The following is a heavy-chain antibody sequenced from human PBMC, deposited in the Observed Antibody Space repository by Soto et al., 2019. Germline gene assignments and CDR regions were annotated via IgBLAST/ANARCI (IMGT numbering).Heavy chain of an antibody. V-gene: IGHV3-33*01. Sequence: GGSLRLSCAASGFAFSSYGMNWVRQAPGKGLEWVALIRYDGSNKYYADSVKGRFTISRDNAKNTLCLQMNSLRAEDTAVYYCARDRVLRFLEWLPHYGMAVWGQGTSVTVSS. CDR2: IRYDGSNK. J-gene: IGHJ6*02. CDR3: ARDRVLRFLEWLPHYGMAV. CDR1: GFAFSSYG. D-gene: IGHD3-3*01.